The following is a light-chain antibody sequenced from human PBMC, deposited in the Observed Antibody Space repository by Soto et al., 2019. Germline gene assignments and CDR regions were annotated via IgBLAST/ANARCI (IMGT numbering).Light chain of an antibody. CDR2: GTS. CDR3: QYYGDTPPWT. V-gene: IGKV3-20*01. Sequence: EIVVTQSPGTLSLSPGETATLSCRTSQRFSGSYLAWYQQKPGQAPRLLIYGTSIRASGIPDRIGGSGSGTDFTLTISGLEPADFAVYYCQYYGDTPPWTFGQGTKVEIK. J-gene: IGKJ1*01. CDR1: QRFSGSY.